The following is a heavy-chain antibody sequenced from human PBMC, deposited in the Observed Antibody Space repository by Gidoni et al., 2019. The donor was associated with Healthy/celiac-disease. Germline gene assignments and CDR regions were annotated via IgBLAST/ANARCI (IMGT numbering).Heavy chain of an antibody. J-gene: IGHJ5*02. CDR2: INHSGST. CDR3: ARGRGGAMARS. Sequence: QVQLQQWGAGLLKPSETLSLTCAVYGGSFSGYYWSWIRQPPGKGLEWIGEINHSGSTNYNPSLKSRVTISVDTSKNQFSLKLSSVTAADTAVYYCARGRGGAMARSWGQGTLVTVSS. V-gene: IGHV4-34*01. CDR1: GGSFSGYY. D-gene: IGHD3-16*01.